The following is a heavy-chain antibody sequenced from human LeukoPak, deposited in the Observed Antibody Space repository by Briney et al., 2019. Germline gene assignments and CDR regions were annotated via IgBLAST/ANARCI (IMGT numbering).Heavy chain of an antibody. CDR1: GFTFSSYA. CDR2: ISYDGSNK. D-gene: IGHD3-10*01. Sequence: GGSLRLSCAASGFTFSSYAMHWVRQAPGKGLEWVAVISYDGSNKYYADSVKGRLTISRDNFRSTVYLQMNSLRAEDTAVYYCWGYHYYGSGRDAFEIWGQGTTVTVSS. CDR3: WGYHYYGSGRDAFEI. V-gene: IGHV3-30-3*01. J-gene: IGHJ3*02.